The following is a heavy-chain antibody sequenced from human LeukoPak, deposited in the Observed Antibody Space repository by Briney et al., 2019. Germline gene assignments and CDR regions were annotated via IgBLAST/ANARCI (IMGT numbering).Heavy chain of an antibody. CDR2: ISYDGSNK. J-gene: IGHJ4*02. CDR1: GFTFSSYG. V-gene: IGHV3-30*18. Sequence: GGSLRLSCAASGFTFSSYGMHWVRQAPGKGLEWAAVISYDGSNKYYADSVKGRFTISRDNSKNTLYLQMNSLRAEDTAVYYCAKDRITMIVGGLDYWGQGTLVTVSS. D-gene: IGHD3-22*01. CDR3: AKDRITMIVGGLDY.